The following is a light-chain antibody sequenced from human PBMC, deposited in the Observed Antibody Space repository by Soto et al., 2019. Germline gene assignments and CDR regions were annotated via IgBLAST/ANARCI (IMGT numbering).Light chain of an antibody. CDR3: QTYDSSPSGLYV. CDR1: SSNIGAGSD. J-gene: IGLJ1*01. CDR2: GNT. V-gene: IGLV1-40*01. Sequence: QSVLTQPPSISGAPGQRVTISCTGSSSNIGAGSDVHWYHQLPGTAPKLLIYGNTNRPSGVPDRFSGSKSGTSASLAIAGLQTEDEGDYYCQTYDSSPSGLYVFGTGTNVTVL.